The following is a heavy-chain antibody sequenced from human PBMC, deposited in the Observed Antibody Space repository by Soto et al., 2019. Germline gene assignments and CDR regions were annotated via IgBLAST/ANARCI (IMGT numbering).Heavy chain of an antibody. CDR3: ARETPESADDY. CDR2: INTANGNT. J-gene: IGHJ4*02. D-gene: IGHD2-2*01. V-gene: IGHV1-3*04. Sequence: QVQLVQSGAEVKKPGASVKVSCKASGYTFISYEIQWVRQAPGQRLEWVGWINTANGNTAYAENFLGRATITSDTAASTVYMELRRLTSEDTAVYYCARETPESADDYWGQGTLVTVSS. CDR1: GYTFISYE.